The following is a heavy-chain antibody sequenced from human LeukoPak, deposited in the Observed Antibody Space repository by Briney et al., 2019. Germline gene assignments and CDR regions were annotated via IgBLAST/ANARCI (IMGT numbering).Heavy chain of an antibody. CDR3: ASGGITRTTSQCELAY. J-gene: IGHJ4*02. V-gene: IGHV1-2*02. CDR1: GYTFTGYY. CDR2: TNPNSGGT. D-gene: IGHD1-20*01. Sequence: ASVKVSCKASGYTFTGYYMHWLRQAPGQGLEWMGWTNPNSGGTNYAQKFQGRVTMTRDTSISTAYMEMSRLRSDDTAVYYCASGGITRTTSQCELAYWGQGTLVTVSS.